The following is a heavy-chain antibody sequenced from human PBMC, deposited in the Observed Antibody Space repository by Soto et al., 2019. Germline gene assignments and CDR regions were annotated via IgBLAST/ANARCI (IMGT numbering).Heavy chain of an antibody. Sequence: EVQLVESGGGSAKPGGSLRLSCAASGFTFSGAWMSWVRQAPGRGLEWVGRIKSRVDGGTTDYAAHVTGRFTMSRDDSKNMLYLQINSLKAEDTAVYYCAADSPARGRGEFDCWGQGGLVTVSS. D-gene: IGHD3-16*01. CDR1: GFTFSGAW. CDR3: AADSPARGRGEFDC. CDR2: IKSRVDGGTT. V-gene: IGHV3-15*01. J-gene: IGHJ4*02.